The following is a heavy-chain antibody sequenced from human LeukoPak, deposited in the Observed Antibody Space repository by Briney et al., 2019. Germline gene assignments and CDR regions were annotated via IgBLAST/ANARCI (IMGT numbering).Heavy chain of an antibody. CDR1: GGTFSSYA. CDR3: AGDGDYGEDY. D-gene: IGHD4-17*01. CDR2: IIPILGIA. J-gene: IGHJ4*02. Sequence: SVKVSCKASGGTFSSYAISWVRQAPGQGLEWMGRIIPILGIANYAQKFQGRVTITTDKSTSTAYMELSSLRSEDTAVYYCAGDGDYGEDYWGQGTLVTVSS. V-gene: IGHV1-69*04.